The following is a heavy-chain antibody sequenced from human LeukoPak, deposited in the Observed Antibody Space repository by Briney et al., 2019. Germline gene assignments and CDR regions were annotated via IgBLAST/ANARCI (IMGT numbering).Heavy chain of an antibody. V-gene: IGHV3-48*04. CDR1: GFTFSSNS. D-gene: IGHD2-2*01. Sequence: GGSLRLSCAASGFTFSSNSMNWVRQAPGKGLEWVSYISSTGGTIYYADSMKGRFTISRDNAKNTLYLQMNSLRAEDTAVYFCTRVGYCATTSCRTAFDIWGQGTMVTVSS. CDR3: TRVGYCATTSCRTAFDI. J-gene: IGHJ3*02. CDR2: ISSTGGTI.